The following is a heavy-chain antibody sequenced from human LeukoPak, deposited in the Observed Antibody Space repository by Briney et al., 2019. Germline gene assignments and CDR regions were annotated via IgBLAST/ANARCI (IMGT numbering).Heavy chain of an antibody. CDR2: IYYSGST. J-gene: IGHJ4*02. D-gene: IGHD6-6*01. Sequence: SETLSLTCTVSGGSISSYYWSWIRQPPGKGLEGIGYIYYSGSTNYNPSLKSRVTISVDTSKNQFSLKLSSVTAADTAVYYCARVAARLKGYFDYWGQGTLVTVSS. CDR1: GGSISSYY. CDR3: ARVAARLKGYFDY. V-gene: IGHV4-59*01.